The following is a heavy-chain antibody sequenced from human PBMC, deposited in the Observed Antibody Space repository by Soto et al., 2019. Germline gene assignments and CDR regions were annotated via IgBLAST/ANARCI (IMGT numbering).Heavy chain of an antibody. Sequence: GSLRLSCAAPGFTFSSYEMNWVRQAPGKGLEWVSSISSSGSTIYYADSVKGRFTISRDNDKNSLYLQMNSLRAEDTAVYYCARQHYDVFDPWGQGALVTVSS. CDR1: GFTFSSYE. CDR2: ISSSGSTI. D-gene: IGHD3-3*01. CDR3: ARQHYDVFDP. V-gene: IGHV3-48*03. J-gene: IGHJ5*02.